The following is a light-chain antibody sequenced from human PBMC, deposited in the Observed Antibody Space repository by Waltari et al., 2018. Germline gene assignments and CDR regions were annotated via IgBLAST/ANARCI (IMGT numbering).Light chain of an antibody. CDR3: CSFVRGRPHVV. Sequence: QSALTQPASVSGSPGQSITISSTGTTNDVGSYNLSSWYQHHPGKAPKLIIFEVTKRPSGVSDRFSGSKSDITASLTISGLQAEDEADYYCCSFVRGRPHVVFGGGTKLTVL. CDR1: TNDVGSYNL. CDR2: EVT. V-gene: IGLV2-23*02. J-gene: IGLJ2*01.